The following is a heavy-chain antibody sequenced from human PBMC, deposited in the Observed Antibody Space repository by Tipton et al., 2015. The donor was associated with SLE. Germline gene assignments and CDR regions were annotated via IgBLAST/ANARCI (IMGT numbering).Heavy chain of an antibody. V-gene: IGHV5-10-1*01. D-gene: IGHD6-6*01. CDR3: ARLGKQLESGYYYYYGMDV. CDR2: IDPSDSYT. CDR1: GYSFTNYW. Sequence: QLVQSGAEVKKPGESLRISCKGSGYSFTNYWISWVRQMPGKGLEWMGRIDPSDSYTNYSPSFQGHVTISADKSISTAYLQWSSLKASDTAMYYCARLGKQLESGYYYYYGMDVWGQGTTVTVSS. J-gene: IGHJ6*02.